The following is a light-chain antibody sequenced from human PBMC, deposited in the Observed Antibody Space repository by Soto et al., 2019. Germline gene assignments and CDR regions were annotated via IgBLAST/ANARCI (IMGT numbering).Light chain of an antibody. CDR1: SSNIGSDT. CDR3: ASWDDSLNGYV. J-gene: IGLJ1*01. CDR2: TNN. V-gene: IGLV1-44*01. Sequence: QSVLTQPPSASGTPGQRVTLSCSGGSSNIGSDTVNWYQHLPGTAPKLLIYTNNQRPSGVPDRFSGSKSGTSASLTISGLQSEDEAEYYCASWDDSLNGYVFGTGTKVTVL.